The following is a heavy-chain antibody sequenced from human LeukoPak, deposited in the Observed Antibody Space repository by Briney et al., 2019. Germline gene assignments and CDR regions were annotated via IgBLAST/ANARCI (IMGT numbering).Heavy chain of an antibody. CDR1: GFSFSGYS. Sequence: PGGSLRLSCAASGFSFSGYSMHWVRQAPGKGLEWVSYIRSSGTSTDYTGSVKGRFTISRDNAKNSLYLQMNSLRAEDTAVYYCARMNYVSSGWGAPFDYWGQGTLVTVSS. D-gene: IGHD1-7*01. CDR3: ARMNYVSSGWGAPFDY. J-gene: IGHJ4*02. CDR2: IRSSGTST. V-gene: IGHV3-48*04.